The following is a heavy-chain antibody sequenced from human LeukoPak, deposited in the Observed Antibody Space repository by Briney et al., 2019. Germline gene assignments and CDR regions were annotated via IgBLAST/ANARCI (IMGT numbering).Heavy chain of an antibody. J-gene: IGHJ6*02. CDR2: IIPILGIA. CDR1: GGTFSSYA. CDR3: ASQPISGSYYYYYGMDV. Sequence: SVKVSCKASGGTFSSYAISWVRQAPGQGLEWMGRIIPILGIANYAQKFQGRVTVTADKSTSTAYMELSSLRSEDTAVYYCASQPISGSYYYYYGMDVWGQGTTVTVSS. D-gene: IGHD1-26*01. V-gene: IGHV1-69*04.